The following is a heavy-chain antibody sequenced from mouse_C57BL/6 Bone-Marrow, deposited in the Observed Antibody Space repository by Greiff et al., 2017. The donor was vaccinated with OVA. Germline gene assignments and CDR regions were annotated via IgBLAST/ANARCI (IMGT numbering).Heavy chain of an antibody. Sequence: VQLQQSGPELVKPGASVKISCKASGYSFTGYYMNWVKQSPEKSLEWIGEINPSTGGTTYNQKFKAKATLTVYKSSSTAYMQLKSLTSEDSAVYYCARSENYWGQGTTLTVSS. V-gene: IGHV1-42*01. CDR2: INPSTGGT. CDR3: ARSENY. J-gene: IGHJ2*01. CDR1: GYSFTGYY.